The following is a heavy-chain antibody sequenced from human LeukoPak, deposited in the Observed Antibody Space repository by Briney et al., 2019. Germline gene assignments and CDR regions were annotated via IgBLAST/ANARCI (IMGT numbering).Heavy chain of an antibody. J-gene: IGHJ4*02. V-gene: IGHV4-59*01. Sequence: SETLSLTWSVSCGSISRYYCSWIRQPPGKGLEWIGYIYYSGSTDYNPSLNSRVTLSLDPSRNQFFLTLYSVTAAYRSVFFFPRIAFSIYLNDYWGQGTLVTVSS. D-gene: IGHD2-21*01. CDR2: IYYSGST. CDR3: PRIAFSIYLNDY. CDR1: CGSISRYY.